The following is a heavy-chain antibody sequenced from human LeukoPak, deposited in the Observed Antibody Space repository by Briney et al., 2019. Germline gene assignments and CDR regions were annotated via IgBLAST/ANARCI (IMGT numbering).Heavy chain of an antibody. J-gene: IGHJ6*03. Sequence: SETLSLTCTVSAGSVSSYYWSWIRQPPGKGLEWIGYIYYSGSTNYNPSLKSRVTISVETSKNQFSLKLSSVTAADTAVYYCAREPVVPAAMGYYDMDVWGKGTTVTVSS. CDR2: IYYSGST. CDR1: AGSVSSYY. CDR3: AREPVVPAAMGYYDMDV. D-gene: IGHD2-2*01. V-gene: IGHV4-59*02.